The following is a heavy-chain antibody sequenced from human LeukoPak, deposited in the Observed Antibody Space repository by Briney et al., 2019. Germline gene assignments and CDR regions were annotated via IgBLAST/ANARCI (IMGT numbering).Heavy chain of an antibody. Sequence: SETLSLTCTVSGGSISSYYWSWIRQPAGKGLEWIGRIYTSGSTNYSPSLKSRVTMSVDTSKNQFSLKLSSVTAADTAVYYCARDAPAGYSSSWPLDCWGQGTLVTVSS. J-gene: IGHJ4*02. CDR1: GGSISSYY. CDR3: ARDAPAGYSSSWPLDC. D-gene: IGHD6-13*01. V-gene: IGHV4-4*07. CDR2: IYTSGST.